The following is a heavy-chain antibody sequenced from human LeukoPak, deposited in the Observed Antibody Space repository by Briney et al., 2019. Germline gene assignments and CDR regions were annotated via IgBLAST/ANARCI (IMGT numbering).Heavy chain of an antibody. J-gene: IGHJ4*02. V-gene: IGHV3-53*01. Sequence: SGGSLRLSCAASGFTVCSNYMSWVRQAPGKGLEWVSVIYSGGRTNYADSVKGRFTISRDNSKNTLYLQMNSLRAEDTAVYYCARGATSLPFDHWGQGPLVTVSS. CDR1: GFTVCSNY. CDR2: IYSGGRT. D-gene: IGHD3-16*02. CDR3: ARGATSLPFDH.